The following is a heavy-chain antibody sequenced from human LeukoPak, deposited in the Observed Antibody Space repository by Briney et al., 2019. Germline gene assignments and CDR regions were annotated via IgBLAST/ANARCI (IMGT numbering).Heavy chain of an antibody. CDR1: GFPFSSYW. J-gene: IGHJ4*01. CDR2: ITLDGSDS. D-gene: IGHD1-1*01. Sequence: GGSLRLSCAASGFPFSSYWMAWVRQAPGKGLEWVATITLDGSDSYYVDSVKGRFTVSRDNAKNSLYLQMNSLRVEDTAVFYCTTENWYVFENCGQGSLVTVSS. CDR3: TTENWYVFEN. V-gene: IGHV3-7*04.